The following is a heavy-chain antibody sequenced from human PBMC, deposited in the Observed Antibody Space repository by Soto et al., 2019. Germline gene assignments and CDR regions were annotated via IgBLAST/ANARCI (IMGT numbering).Heavy chain of an antibody. V-gene: IGHV4-61*01. Sequence: SETLSLTCTVSGGSVSSASFYWNWIRQPPGKGLEWIGYISYSGSTNYNPSLRSRVTISVDTSKNQFSLRLTSATAADTAVYYCARGDAINWFDYWGQGTPVTVSS. CDR1: GGSVSSASFY. CDR2: ISYSGST. D-gene: IGHD2-2*01. CDR3: ARGDAINWFDY. J-gene: IGHJ5*01.